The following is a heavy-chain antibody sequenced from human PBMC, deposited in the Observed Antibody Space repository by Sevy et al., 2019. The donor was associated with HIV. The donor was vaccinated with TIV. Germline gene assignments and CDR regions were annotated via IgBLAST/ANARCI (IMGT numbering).Heavy chain of an antibody. D-gene: IGHD2-2*02. V-gene: IGHV3-7*04. CDR3: VRAIQSEGSF. J-gene: IGHJ4*02. CDR2: IKEDDTVK. CDR1: GFSLETYW. Sequence: GGSLRLSCAASGFSLETYWMNWVRQAPGKPLEWVANIKEDDTVKYYVDSVKGRFTIFRDNGRNLVYLVMNNLRVEDTALYYCVRAIQSEGSFCGQGTLVTVSS.